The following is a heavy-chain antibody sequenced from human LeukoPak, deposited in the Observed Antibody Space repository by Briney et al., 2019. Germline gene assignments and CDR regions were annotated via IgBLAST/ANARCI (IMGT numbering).Heavy chain of an antibody. D-gene: IGHD3-10*01. J-gene: IGHJ4*02. CDR1: GFTFSSYA. CDR3: AKDQHMVRGVYYFDY. V-gene: IGHV3-23*01. CDR2: ISGSGGST. Sequence: GGSLRLSCAASGFTFSSYAMSWVRPAPGKGLEWVSAISGSGGSTYYADSVKGRFTISRDNSKNMLYLQMNSLRAEDTAVYYCAKDQHMVRGVYYFDYWGQGTLVTVSS.